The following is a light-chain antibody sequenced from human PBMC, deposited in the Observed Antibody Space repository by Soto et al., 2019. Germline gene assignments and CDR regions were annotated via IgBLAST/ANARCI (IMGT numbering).Light chain of an antibody. V-gene: IGLV2-14*03. Sequence: QSALTQPASVSGSPGQSFTIPCTGSSSDVGAYHSVSWYQQHPGKAPKLIIFDVSNRPSGVSNRFSGSKSGNTASQTISGLQAEDEADYYCSSFTDTGTVMFGGGTKLTVL. CDR1: SSDVGAYHS. CDR3: SSFTDTGTVM. CDR2: DVS. J-gene: IGLJ3*02.